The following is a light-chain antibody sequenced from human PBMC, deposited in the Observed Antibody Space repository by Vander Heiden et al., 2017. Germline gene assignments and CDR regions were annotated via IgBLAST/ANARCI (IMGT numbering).Light chain of an antibody. CDR3: QAWDSSTADGV. CDR2: QDS. CDR1: KLGDKY. Sequence: SYELPQPPSVSVSPGQTASITCSGDKLGDKYACWYQQKPGQSPVLVIYQDSKRPSGIPERFSGSNSGNTATLTISGTQAMDEADYYCQAWDSSTADGVFGGGTKLTVL. J-gene: IGLJ2*01. V-gene: IGLV3-1*01.